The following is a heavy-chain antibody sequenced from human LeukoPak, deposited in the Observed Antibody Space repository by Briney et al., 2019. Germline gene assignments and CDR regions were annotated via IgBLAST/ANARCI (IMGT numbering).Heavy chain of an antibody. J-gene: IGHJ3*02. Sequence: GGSLRLSCAASGSTFSNYEMHWVRLVLGKGLEWVSAIGIAGNTVYAGSVKGRFTISRENAKNSFHLQMNSLGAGDTAVYYCAREGSLSSSDAFDIWGQGTMVTVSS. D-gene: IGHD6-6*01. CDR2: IGIAGNT. CDR3: AREGSLSSSDAFDI. CDR1: GSTFSNYE. V-gene: IGHV3-13*01.